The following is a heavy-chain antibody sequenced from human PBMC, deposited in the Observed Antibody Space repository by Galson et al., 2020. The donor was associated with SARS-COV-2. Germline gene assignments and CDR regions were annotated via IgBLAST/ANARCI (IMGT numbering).Heavy chain of an antibody. CDR1: GFTFSSYA. Sequence: GESLKISCAASGFTFSSYAMHWVRQAPGKGLEWVAVISYDGSNKYYADSVKGRFTISRDNSKNTLYLQMNSLRAEDTAVYYCARDSSGGYGFTFDYWGQGTLVTVSS. J-gene: IGHJ4*02. CDR2: ISYDGSNK. V-gene: IGHV3-30*01. CDR3: ARDSSGGYGFTFDY. D-gene: IGHD5-18*01.